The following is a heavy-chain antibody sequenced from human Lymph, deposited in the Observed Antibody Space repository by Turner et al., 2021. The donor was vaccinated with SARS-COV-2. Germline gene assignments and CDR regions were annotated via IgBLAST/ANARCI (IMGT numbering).Heavy chain of an antibody. Sequence: QVQLVESGGGVVQPGRSLRLSCAASGFTFSSFAMHWVRQGPGKGREWVALISYDGGNKYYADSVKGRFTISRDNSKNTLYLHMNSLRAEDTAVYYCARGLSGNYYFFDYWGQGTLVTVSS. J-gene: IGHJ4*02. V-gene: IGHV3-30-3*01. CDR1: GFTFSSFA. D-gene: IGHD1-26*01. CDR3: ARGLSGNYYFFDY. CDR2: ISYDGGNK.